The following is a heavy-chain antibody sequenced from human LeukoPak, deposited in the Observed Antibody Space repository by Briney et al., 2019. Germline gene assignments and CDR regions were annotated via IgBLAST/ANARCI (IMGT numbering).Heavy chain of an antibody. CDR3: AIGYDSSGYPNQYYYYGMDV. CDR2: FDPEDGET. J-gene: IGHJ6*02. D-gene: IGHD3-22*01. Sequence: GASVKVSCKVSGYTLTELSMHWVRQAPGKGLEWMGGFDPEDGETIYAQKFQGRVTMTEDTSTDTAYMELSSLRSEDTAVYYCAIGYDSSGYPNQYYYYGMDVWGQGTTVTVSS. V-gene: IGHV1-24*01. CDR1: GYTLTELS.